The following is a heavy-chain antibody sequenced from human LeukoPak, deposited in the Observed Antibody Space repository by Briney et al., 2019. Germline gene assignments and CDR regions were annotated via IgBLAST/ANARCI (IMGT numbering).Heavy chain of an antibody. D-gene: IGHD3-22*01. V-gene: IGHV3-21*01. CDR3: ARDLGVVVKTSYYFDY. Sequence: GGSLRLSCAASEFTFSSYSMNWVRQAPGKGLEWVSSISSSSSYIYYADSVKGRFTISRDNAKNSLYLQMNSLRAEDTAVYYCARDLGVVVKTSYYFDYWGQGTLVTVSS. CDR1: EFTFSSYS. CDR2: ISSSSSYI. J-gene: IGHJ4*02.